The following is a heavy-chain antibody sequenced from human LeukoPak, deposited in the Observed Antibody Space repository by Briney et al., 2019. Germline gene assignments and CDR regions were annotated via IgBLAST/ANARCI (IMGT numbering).Heavy chain of an antibody. CDR2: IYYSGST. D-gene: IGHD2-21*02. J-gene: IGHJ4*02. V-gene: IGHV4-59*01. Sequence: SETLSFTCTVSGGSISSYYWSWIRQPPGKGLEWIGYIYYSGSTNYNPSLKSRVTISVDTSKNQFSLKLSSVTAADTAVYYCARVGVAYCGGDCYSYYFDYWGQGTLVTVSS. CDR3: ARVGVAYCGGDCYSYYFDY. CDR1: GGSISSYY.